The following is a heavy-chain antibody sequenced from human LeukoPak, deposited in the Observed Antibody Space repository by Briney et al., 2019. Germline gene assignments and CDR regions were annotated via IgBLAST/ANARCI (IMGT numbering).Heavy chain of an antibody. D-gene: IGHD5-18*01. CDR1: GGSISSSSYY. J-gene: IGHJ6*03. CDR2: IYYSGST. V-gene: IGHV4-39*07. Sequence: SETLSLTCTVSGGSISSSSYYWGWIRQPPGKGLEWIGSIYYSGSTYYNPSLKSRVTISVDTSKNQFSLKLSSVTAADTAVYYCARDSSGYSYGYYYYYMDVWGKGTTVTVSS. CDR3: ARDSSGYSYGYYYYYMDV.